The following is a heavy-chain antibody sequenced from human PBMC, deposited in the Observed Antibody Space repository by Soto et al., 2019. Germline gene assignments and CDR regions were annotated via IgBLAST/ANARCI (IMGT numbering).Heavy chain of an antibody. D-gene: IGHD3-22*01. V-gene: IGHV4-59*08. CDR2: VYYTGTT. J-gene: IGHJ5*02. CDR3: ARLGGYYQSLDT. Sequence: SETLSLTCTVSGGSIDSYYWTWIRQPPGKGLEWIGYVYYTGTTTYSPSLKSRVTISVDTSMNQISLKLSSVTAVDTAFYYCARLGGYYQSLDTWGQGTLVTVSS. CDR1: GGSIDSYY.